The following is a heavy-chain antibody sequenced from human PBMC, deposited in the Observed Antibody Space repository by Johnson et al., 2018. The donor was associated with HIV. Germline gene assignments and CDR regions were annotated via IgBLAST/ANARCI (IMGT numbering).Heavy chain of an antibody. J-gene: IGHJ3*02. D-gene: IGHD3-16*01. CDR2: IYTGGST. CDR1: GFTVSSNY. V-gene: IGHV3-66*01. CDR3: ARDRNSGGGDADAFDI. Sequence: VQLVESGGGLGQSGRSLRLSCAASGFTVSSNYMSWVRQTPGKGLEWVSVIYTGGSTYYADSVRGRFTISRNNSKNTLHLQMNSLRPEDTAVYYCARDRNSGGGDADAFDIWGQGTLVSVSS.